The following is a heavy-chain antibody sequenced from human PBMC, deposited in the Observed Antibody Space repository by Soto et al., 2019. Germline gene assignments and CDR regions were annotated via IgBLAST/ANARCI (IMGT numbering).Heavy chain of an antibody. CDR1: GGSVSSGSYY. D-gene: IGHD3-3*01. CDR3: ARSVYDFWSGYYTYYHYGMDV. CDR2: IYYSGST. Sequence: SETLSLTCTVSGGSVSSGSYYWSWIRQPPGKGLEWFGYIYYSGSTNYNPSLKSRVTISVDTSKNQFSLKLSSVTAADTAVYYCARSVYDFWSGYYTYYHYGMDVWGKGTTVTVSS. V-gene: IGHV4-61*01. J-gene: IGHJ6*04.